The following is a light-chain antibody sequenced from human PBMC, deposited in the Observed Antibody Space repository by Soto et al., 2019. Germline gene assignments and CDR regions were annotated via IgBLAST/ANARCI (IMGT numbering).Light chain of an antibody. J-gene: IGKJ1*01. CDR1: QSVSSSY. V-gene: IGKV3-20*01. Sequence: EVVLTQSPGTLSLSPGERATLSWRASQSVSSSYLAWYKQQPGQAPRLISYGASSRATGIPDRCSGSGAGTEFTLTISSLKPDDFATYYCQHYNSYSEAFGQGTKVDIK. CDR3: QHYNSYSEA. CDR2: GAS.